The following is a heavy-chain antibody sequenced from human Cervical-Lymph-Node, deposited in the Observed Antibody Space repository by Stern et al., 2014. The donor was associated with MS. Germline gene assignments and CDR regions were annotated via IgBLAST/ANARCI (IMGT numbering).Heavy chain of an antibody. CDR2: IFSDDEK. J-gene: IGHJ4*02. V-gene: IGHV2-5*02. CDR3: AHNPTGMTGTTFDS. Sequence: QVTLKESGPTLVKPTQTLTLTCSFSGFSLSTSGVGVVWIRQPPGKALEWLALIFSDDEKHYSPPLKSRLTITKDTSKNQVVLTMTNMDPVDTGTYFCAHNPTGMTGTTFDSWGQGTLVTVSS. CDR1: GFSLSTSGVG. D-gene: IGHD1-7*01.